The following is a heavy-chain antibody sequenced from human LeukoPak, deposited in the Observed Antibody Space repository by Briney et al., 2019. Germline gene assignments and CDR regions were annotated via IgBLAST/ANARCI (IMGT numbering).Heavy chain of an antibody. J-gene: IGHJ4*02. V-gene: IGHV1-2*02. D-gene: IGHD3-16*01. CDR3: APTAEAYTSWWKV. CDR2: INPDSGFT. CDR1: GYKFIDDY. Sequence: ASVKVSCKASGYKFIDDYMHWVRQAPGQGLEFMGWINPDSGFTNYAQKFKGRVTMTRDTSISTTYLEVRSLTSDDTAVYYCAPTAEAYTSWWKVWGQGTLVTVSS.